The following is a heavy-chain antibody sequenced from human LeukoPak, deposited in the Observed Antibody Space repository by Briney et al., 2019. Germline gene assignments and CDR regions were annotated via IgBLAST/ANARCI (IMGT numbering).Heavy chain of an antibody. J-gene: IGHJ4*02. CDR3: ARTESGYVYY. Sequence: SETLSLTCAVSGGSISSGGYSWSWIRQPPGKGLEWIGYIYHSGSTYYNPSLKSRVTISVDTSKNQFSLKLSSVTAEDTAVYYCARTESGYVYYWGQGTLVTVSS. CDR2: IYHSGST. D-gene: IGHD5-12*01. V-gene: IGHV4-30-2*01. CDR1: GGSISSGGYS.